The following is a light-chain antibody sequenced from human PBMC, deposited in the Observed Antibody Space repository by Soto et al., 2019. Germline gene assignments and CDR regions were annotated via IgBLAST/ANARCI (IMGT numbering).Light chain of an antibody. V-gene: IGLV2-14*01. CDR2: EVT. Sequence: QSALTQPASVSGSPGQSITISCTGTSSDVGGYDYVSWYQQHPGKVPKLIIFEVTNRPSGVSNRFSGSKSGNTASLTISGLQAEDEADYYCSSYTRRCTQVFGTGTKVTVL. CDR3: SSYTRRCTQV. J-gene: IGLJ1*01. CDR1: SSDVGGYDY.